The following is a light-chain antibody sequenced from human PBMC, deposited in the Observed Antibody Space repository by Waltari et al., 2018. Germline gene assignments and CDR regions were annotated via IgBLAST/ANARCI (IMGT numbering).Light chain of an antibody. CDR3: QQFYSTPLT. V-gene: IGKV4-1*01. J-gene: IGKJ4*01. Sequence: DIVMTQSPDSLAVSLGERATSTCKSSQSVLYCSNNKNSLAWYQQKPGQPPKFLIHWASTRESGVPDRFSGSGSGTDFTLTISSLQAEDVAVYYCQQFYSTPLTFGGGTKVEIK. CDR1: QSVLYCSNNKNS. CDR2: WAS.